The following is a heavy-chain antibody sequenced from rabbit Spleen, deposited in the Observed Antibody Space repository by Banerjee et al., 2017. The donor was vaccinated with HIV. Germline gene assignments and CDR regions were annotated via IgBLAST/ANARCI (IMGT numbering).Heavy chain of an antibody. Sequence: QSLEESGGDLVKPGESLTLTCTASGVSFRDNHYMCWARQAPGKGLEWIACIDSGSSGFTYFASWAKGRFTISKTSSTTVTLQMTSLTAADTATYFCARDTSSSFSSYGMDLWGPGTLVTVS. V-gene: IGHV1S40*01. CDR3: ARDTSSSFSSYGMDL. D-gene: IGHD1-1*01. J-gene: IGHJ6*01. CDR2: IDSGSSGFT. CDR1: GVSFRDNHY.